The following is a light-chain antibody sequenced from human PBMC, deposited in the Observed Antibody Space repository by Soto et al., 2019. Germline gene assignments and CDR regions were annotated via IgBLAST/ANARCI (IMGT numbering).Light chain of an antibody. CDR2: GAS. CDR3: QHYTNWPLT. V-gene: IGKV3-15*01. Sequence: EIVMPQSPATLSVSPGARATLSCRASHSVSSRLAWYQQKPDQAPRLLIYGASTRATGLPARFSGSGSGTEFTLTISSLQSEDFAVYYCQHYTNWPLTFGGGTKVDIK. J-gene: IGKJ4*01. CDR1: HSVSSR.